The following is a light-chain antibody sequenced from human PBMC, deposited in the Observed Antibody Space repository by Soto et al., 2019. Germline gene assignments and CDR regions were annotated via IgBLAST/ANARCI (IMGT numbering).Light chain of an antibody. V-gene: IGKV1-17*01. CDR1: QGSRND. Sequence: DIQMTQSPSSLSASVGDRVTITCLASQGSRNDLGWYQQKPGKAPKRLIYAASSLQSGVPSRFSVSGAGTKFTFAISSLQPEDYAIYCCVQQNSYRLTCGGVTKVEIE. CDR3: VQQNSYRLT. J-gene: IGKJ4*02. CDR2: AAS.